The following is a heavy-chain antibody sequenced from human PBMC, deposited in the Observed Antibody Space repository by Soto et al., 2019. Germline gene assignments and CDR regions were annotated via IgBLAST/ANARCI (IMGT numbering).Heavy chain of an antibody. J-gene: IGHJ6*03. CDR1: GSNVRNAG. V-gene: IGHV3-15*01. CDR3: TISPPRHDNGDEHYYYYMDV. Sequence: HGGSLELCCAACGSNVRNAGMSGVRQAPEKGQEWVGRIKSKTDGGTTDYAAPVKGRFTISRDDSKNTLYLQMNSLKTEDTAVYYCTISPPRHDNGDEHYYYYMDVWGKGTTVTVSS. CDR2: IKSKTDGGTT. D-gene: IGHD4-17*01.